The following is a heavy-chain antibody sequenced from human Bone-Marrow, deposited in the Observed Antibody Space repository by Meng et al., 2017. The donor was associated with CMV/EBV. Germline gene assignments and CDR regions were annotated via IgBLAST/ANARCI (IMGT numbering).Heavy chain of an antibody. D-gene: IGHD2-15*01. CDR1: GFTFSSYS. J-gene: IGHJ4*02. Sequence: GESLKISCAASGFTFSSYSMNWVRQAPGKGLEWVANIKQDGSEKYYVDSVKGRFTISRDNAKNSLYLQMNSLRAEDTAVYYCAREISWDLDYWGQGTLVTVYS. CDR3: AREISWDLDY. V-gene: IGHV3-7*01. CDR2: IKQDGSEK.